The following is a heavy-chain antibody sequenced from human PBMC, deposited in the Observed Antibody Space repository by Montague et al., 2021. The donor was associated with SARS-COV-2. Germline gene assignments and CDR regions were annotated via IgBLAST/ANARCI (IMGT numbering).Heavy chain of an antibody. CDR2: IYYSGNP. J-gene: IGHJ3*02. V-gene: IGHV4-59*01. D-gene: IGHD2-15*01. Sequence: SETLSLTCTVSGGSISTYYWSWIRQSPGKGLEWIGYIYYSGNPNYNPSLTSRLSMSVDTSKNQFSLELSSVTAADTAVFFCARGKGRSLNAFDIWGQGITVTVSS. CDR3: ARGKGRSLNAFDI. CDR1: GGSISTYY.